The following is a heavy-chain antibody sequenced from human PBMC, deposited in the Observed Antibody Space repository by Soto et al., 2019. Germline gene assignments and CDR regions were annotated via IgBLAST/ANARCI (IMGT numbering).Heavy chain of an antibody. V-gene: IGHV3-74*01. CDR3: ARGASGYTYG. CDR1: GFTFSNYW. D-gene: IGHD5-18*01. Sequence: EVQLVESGGGLVQPGGSLRLSCTASGFTFSNYWMHWVRQAPGKGLVWVSRINSDGSGTTYADSVKGRFTISRDNAKNTLYLQMNSLRAEDTAVYYCARGASGYTYGWGQGTLVTVSS. J-gene: IGHJ4*02. CDR2: INSDGSGT.